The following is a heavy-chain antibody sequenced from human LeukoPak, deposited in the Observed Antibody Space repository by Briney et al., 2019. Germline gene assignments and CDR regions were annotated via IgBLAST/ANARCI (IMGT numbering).Heavy chain of an antibody. CDR3: AKDRAPYSRSSGGLDY. Sequence: PGGSLRLSCAASGFTFSSYGMHWVRQAPGKGLEWVAFIRYDGSNKYYADSVKGRFTISRDNSKNTLYLQMNSLRAEDTAVYYCAKDRAPYSRSSGGLDYWGQGTLVTVSS. D-gene: IGHD6-6*01. CDR1: GFTFSSYG. J-gene: IGHJ4*02. CDR2: IRYDGSNK. V-gene: IGHV3-30*02.